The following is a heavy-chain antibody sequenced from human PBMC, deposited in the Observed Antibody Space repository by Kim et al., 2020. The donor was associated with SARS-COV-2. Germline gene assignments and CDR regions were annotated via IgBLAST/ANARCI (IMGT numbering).Heavy chain of an antibody. CDR2: IFWNGGGT. V-gene: IGHV3-9*01. Sequence: GGSLRLSCVVSGFTFHNHAMHWVRQAPGKGLEWVAGIFWNGGGTGYADSVRGRFTISRDIAESSLYLQMNSLRTEDTALHFCVKDILAGGADVWGQGTTV. D-gene: IGHD2-21*01. CDR1: GFTFHNHA. CDR3: VKDILAGGADV. J-gene: IGHJ6*02.